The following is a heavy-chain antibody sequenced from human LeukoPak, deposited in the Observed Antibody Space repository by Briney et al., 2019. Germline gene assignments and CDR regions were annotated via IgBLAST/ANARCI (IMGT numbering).Heavy chain of an antibody. V-gene: IGHV3-21*01. D-gene: IGHD3-22*01. CDR3: ASPYYYDSSGYYDTIDY. CDR2: ISSSSSYI. CDR1: GFTFSSYS. Sequence: PGGSLRLSCAASGFTFSSYSMNWVRQAPGKGLEWVSSISSSSSYIYYADSVKGRFTISRDNAKNSLYLQMNSLRAEDTAVYYCASPYYYDSSGYYDTIDYWGQGTLVTVSS. J-gene: IGHJ4*02.